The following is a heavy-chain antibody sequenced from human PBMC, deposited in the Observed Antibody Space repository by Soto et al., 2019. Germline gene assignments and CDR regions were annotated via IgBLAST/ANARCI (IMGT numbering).Heavy chain of an antibody. CDR1: GDSVSSNTAS. CDR3: AKGDNLGPKTGYAFDP. D-gene: IGHD5-12*01. V-gene: IGHV6-1*01. J-gene: IGHJ5*02. Sequence: SQTLSLTCAISGDSVSSNTASLNWIRQSPSRGLEWLGGTYFRSKWYNDYAVSVKSRRIINPDTSNNQFSLQLNSVTPEDTAVYFCAKGDNLGPKTGYAFDPWGQGIMVTVSS. CDR2: TYFRSKWYN.